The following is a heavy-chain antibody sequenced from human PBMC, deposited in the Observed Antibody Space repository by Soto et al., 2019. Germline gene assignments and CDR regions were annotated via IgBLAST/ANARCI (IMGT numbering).Heavy chain of an antibody. V-gene: IGHV4-34*01. Sequence: SETLSLTCTVSGGSFSCYYCSWIRQPPGKGLGWIGQINHRGSTNYTPSLKSRVTISVDTSKNQFSLKLRSVTAEDTAVYHCAITLGCTSTSCTHSHYYGMDVWGQGTTVTVSS. J-gene: IGHJ6*02. CDR3: AITLGCTSTSCTHSHYYGMDV. CDR2: INHRGST. D-gene: IGHD2-2*01. CDR1: GGSFSCYY.